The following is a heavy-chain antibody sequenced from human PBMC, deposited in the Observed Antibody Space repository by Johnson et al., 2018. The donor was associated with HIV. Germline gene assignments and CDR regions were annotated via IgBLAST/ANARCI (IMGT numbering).Heavy chain of an antibody. V-gene: IGHV3-30-3*01. CDR1: GFTFSSYA. CDR2: ISYDGSNK. CDR3: ARVGPGFGVLMDGALGI. J-gene: IGHJ3*02. D-gene: IGHD3-3*01. Sequence: QVQLMESGGGVVQPGRSLRLSCVTSGFTFSSYAMHWVRQAPGKGLEWVALISYDGSNKYYADSVKGRFTISRDNSKNTLFLQMNSLRAEDTAVYYCARVGPGFGVLMDGALGIWGQGTMVTVSS.